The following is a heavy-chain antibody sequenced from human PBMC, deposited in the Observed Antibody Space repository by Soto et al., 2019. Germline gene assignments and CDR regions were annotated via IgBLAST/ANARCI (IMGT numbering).Heavy chain of an antibody. CDR3: ARDGGMTKVASAPVI. CDR2: ISYDGSNK. V-gene: IGHV3-30-3*01. J-gene: IGHJ4*02. CDR1: GFTFSSYA. D-gene: IGHD4-17*01. Sequence: GGSLRLSCAASGFTFSSYAMHWVRQAPGKGLEWVAVISYDGSNKYYADSVKGRFTISRDNSKNTLYLQMNSLRAEDTAVYYCARDGGMTKVASAPVIWGQGTLVTVSS.